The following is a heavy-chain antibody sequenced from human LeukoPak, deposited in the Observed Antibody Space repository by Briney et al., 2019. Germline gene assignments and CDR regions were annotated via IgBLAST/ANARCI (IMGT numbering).Heavy chain of an antibody. Sequence: PSETLSLTCTVSSGSISSYYWSWIRQPPGKGLEWLGYISYSGSTSYNPSLRSRVTISVDTSKNQFSLKLSSVTAADTAVYYCATDGNFDLWGRGTLVTVSS. J-gene: IGHJ2*01. D-gene: IGHD1-26*01. CDR1: SGSISSYY. CDR2: ISYSGST. CDR3: ATDGNFDL. V-gene: IGHV4-59*01.